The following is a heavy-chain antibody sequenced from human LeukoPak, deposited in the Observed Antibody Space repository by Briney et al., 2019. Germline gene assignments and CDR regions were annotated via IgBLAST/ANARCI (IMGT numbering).Heavy chain of an antibody. D-gene: IGHD3-10*01. CDR2: IYYSGST. J-gene: IGHJ4*02. CDR3: ARHHPYYYGSGSLRGYFDY. Sequence: SETLSLTCTVSGDSISSYYWSWIRQPPGKGLEWIGYIYYSGSTNYNPSLKSRVTISVDTSKNQFSLKLSSVTAADTAVYYCARHHPYYYGSGSLRGYFDYWGQGTLVTVSS. V-gene: IGHV4-59*08. CDR1: GDSISSYY.